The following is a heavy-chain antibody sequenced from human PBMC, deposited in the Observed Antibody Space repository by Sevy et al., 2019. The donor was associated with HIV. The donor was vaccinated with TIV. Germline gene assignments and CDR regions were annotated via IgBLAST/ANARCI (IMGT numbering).Heavy chain of an antibody. J-gene: IGHJ6*02. D-gene: IGHD3-10*01. CDR1: GFTVSSNY. CDR2: IYSGGST. V-gene: IGHV3-66*01. CDR3: ARSSGGGGEWLLPNYYYYYGMDV. Sequence: GGSLRLSCAASGFTVSSNYMSWVRQAPGKGLEWVSVIYSGGSTYYADSVKGRFTISRDKSKNTLYLQMNSLRAEDTAVYYCARSSGGGGEWLLPNYYYYYGMDVWGQGTTVTVSS.